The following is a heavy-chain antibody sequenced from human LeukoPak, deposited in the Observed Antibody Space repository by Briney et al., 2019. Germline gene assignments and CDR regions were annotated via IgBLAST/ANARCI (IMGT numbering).Heavy chain of an antibody. CDR3: ASRSGSYTWGFDY. D-gene: IGHD1-26*01. Sequence: GESLKISCKGSGYSFTSYWIGWVRPMPGKGLEWMGIIYPGDSDTRYSPSFQGQVTISADKSISTAYLQWSSLKASDTAMYYCASRSGSYTWGFDYWGQGTLVTVSS. CDR2: IYPGDSDT. CDR1: GYSFTSYW. V-gene: IGHV5-51*01. J-gene: IGHJ4*02.